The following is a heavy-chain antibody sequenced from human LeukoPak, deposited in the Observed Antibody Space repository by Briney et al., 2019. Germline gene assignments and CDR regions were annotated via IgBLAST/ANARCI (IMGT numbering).Heavy chain of an antibody. CDR1: GYSVSSNSAA. CDR2: TYYRSKWYN. V-gene: IGHV6-1*01. D-gene: IGHD6-6*01. J-gene: IGHJ4*02. CDR3: ARGFEVHSSSARLLFDY. Sequence: SQTLSLTCAISGYSVSSNSAAWNWIRQSPSRGLEWLGRTYYRSKWYNDYAVSVKSRITINPDTSKNQFSLQLNSVTPEDTAVYYCARGFEVHSSSARLLFDYWGQGTLVTVSS.